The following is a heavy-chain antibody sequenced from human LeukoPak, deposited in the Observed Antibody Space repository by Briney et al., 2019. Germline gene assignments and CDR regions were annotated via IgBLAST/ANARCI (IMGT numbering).Heavy chain of an antibody. J-gene: IGHJ4*02. CDR2: ISASGDSI. V-gene: IGHV3-23*01. CDR3: AKHPHRTTGIPFDY. Sequence: PGGSLRLSCAASGFTFSSYAMCWVRQAPGKGLEWVSGISASGDSIYYADSVKGRFTISRDNAKNTLYLQMNSLRVGDTAVYYCAKHPHRTTGIPFDYWGLGTLVTVSS. D-gene: IGHD1-1*01. CDR1: GFTFSSYA.